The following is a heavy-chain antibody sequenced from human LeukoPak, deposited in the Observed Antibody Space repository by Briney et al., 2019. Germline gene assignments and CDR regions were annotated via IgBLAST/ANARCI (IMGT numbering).Heavy chain of an antibody. Sequence: GGSLRLSCAASGFTFSSYWMHWVRQAPGKGLVWVSRINSDGSSTSYADSVRGRFSISRDNAKNTLYLQMNSLRAEDTAVYYCARSRQTYYYDSSGYFDYWGQGTLVTVSS. CDR3: ARSRQTYYYDSSGYFDY. J-gene: IGHJ4*02. CDR1: GFTFSSYW. V-gene: IGHV3-74*01. CDR2: INSDGSST. D-gene: IGHD3-22*01.